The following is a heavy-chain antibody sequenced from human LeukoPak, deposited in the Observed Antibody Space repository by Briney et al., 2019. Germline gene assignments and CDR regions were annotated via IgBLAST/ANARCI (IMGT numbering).Heavy chain of an antibody. Sequence: SETLSLTCTVSGGSVSSGSYYWSWIRQPAGKGLEWIGRIYTSGSTNYNPSLKSRVTISVDTSKNQFSLKLSSVTAADTAVYYCARHYDSSGYYELGIDYWGQGTLVTVSS. J-gene: IGHJ4*02. V-gene: IGHV4-61*02. CDR3: ARHYDSSGYYELGIDY. CDR2: IYTSGST. CDR1: GGSVSSGSYY. D-gene: IGHD3-22*01.